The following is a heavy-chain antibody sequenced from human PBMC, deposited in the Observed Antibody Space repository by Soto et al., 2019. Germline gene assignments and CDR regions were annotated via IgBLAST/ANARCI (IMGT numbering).Heavy chain of an antibody. CDR1: GGSISSYY. J-gene: IGHJ4*02. V-gene: IGHV4-59*12. CDR2: IYYSGST. D-gene: IGHD1-26*01. CDR3: ARDDSGYSGSHYIDYFNF. Sequence: SETLSLTCTVSGGSISSYYWSWIRQPPGKGLEWIGYIYYSGSTNYNPSLKSRVTISVDTSKNQFSLKLSSVTAADTAVYYCARDDSGYSGSHYIDYFNFWGQGTLVTVSS.